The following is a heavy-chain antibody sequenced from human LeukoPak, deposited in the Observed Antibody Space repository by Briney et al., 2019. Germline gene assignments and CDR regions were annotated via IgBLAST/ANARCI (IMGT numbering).Heavy chain of an antibody. D-gene: IGHD3-3*01. J-gene: IGHJ4*02. Sequence: SETLSLTCTISGGSVSDYYWSWIRQSPGKGLEWIGYIYHTGSTSYSPSLKSRVTISADTSQNQFSLKLSSVTAADTAVYYCARGSGYDFWSGYSDYWGQGTLVTVSS. V-gene: IGHV4-59*02. CDR2: IYHTGST. CDR1: GGSVSDYY. CDR3: ARGSGYDFWSGYSDY.